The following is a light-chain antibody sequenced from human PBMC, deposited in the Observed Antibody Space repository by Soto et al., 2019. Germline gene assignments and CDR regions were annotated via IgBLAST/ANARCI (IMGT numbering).Light chain of an antibody. V-gene: IGKV1-39*01. CDR1: QIIRNY. CDR2: AAS. J-gene: IGKJ4*01. CDR3: LQSYSTLLLT. Sequence: MQMTQSPPSLSASIGGRVTITCRASQIIRNYLNWYQQKPGKAPKLLIYAASSLQSGVPSRFSGSGFGTDFTPTLSSLQPEDFATYFCLQSYSTLLLTFGGGTKAEIK.